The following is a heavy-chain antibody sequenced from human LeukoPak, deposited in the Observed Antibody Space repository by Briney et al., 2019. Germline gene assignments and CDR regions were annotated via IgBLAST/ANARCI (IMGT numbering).Heavy chain of an antibody. Sequence: SETLSLTCTVSGGSISNYYRSWIRQPPGKGLEWIGYLYYNGRSSYNPSLESRVTISGDTAENHFSLKLTSVTAADTAVYYCATIVGARYVQHWGQGTLAIVSS. CDR1: GGSISNYY. CDR2: LYYNGRS. CDR3: ATIVGARYVQH. D-gene: IGHD1-26*01. J-gene: IGHJ1*01. V-gene: IGHV4-59*01.